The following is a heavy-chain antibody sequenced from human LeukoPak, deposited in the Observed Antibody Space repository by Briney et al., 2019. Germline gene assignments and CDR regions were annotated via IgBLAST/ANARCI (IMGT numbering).Heavy chain of an antibody. D-gene: IGHD6-19*01. CDR1: GFTFSNYA. CDR3: AKRRVAGTSDYYYGMDV. V-gene: IGHV3-23*01. CDR2: ISGSGGST. Sequence: QPGGSLRLSCAASGFTFSNYAMSWVRQAPGKGLEWVSVISGSGGSTYYADSVKGRFTISRDNSKNTLYLQMNSLRAEDTAVYYCAKRRVAGTSDYYYGMDVWGQGTTVTVSS. J-gene: IGHJ6*02.